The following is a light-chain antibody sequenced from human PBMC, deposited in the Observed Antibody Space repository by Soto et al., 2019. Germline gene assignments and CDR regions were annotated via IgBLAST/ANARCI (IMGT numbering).Light chain of an antibody. CDR3: SSYTTISTVV. Sequence: QSALTQPASISGSPGQSITISCTGTNSDVGGYNYVSWYQQYPGKAPKLMIYDVDNRPSGVSYLFSGSKSGKTASLTISGLQAEDEADYYCSSYTTISTVVFGGGTKLTVL. V-gene: IGLV2-14*01. CDR2: DVD. J-gene: IGLJ2*01. CDR1: NSDVGGYNY.